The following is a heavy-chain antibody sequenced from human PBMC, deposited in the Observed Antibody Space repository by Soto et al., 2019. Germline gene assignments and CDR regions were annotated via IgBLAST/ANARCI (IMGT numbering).Heavy chain of an antibody. CDR2: IIPFFGTA. CDR1: GGTFSTFG. J-gene: IGHJ4*02. Sequence: SVKVSCKTSGGTFSTFGISWVRQAPGQGLEWMGGIIPFFGTAEYSQKFEDGITITADESTNTVYMDLRSLTSEDTAIYYCARTAPMDAGDKYYYDFWGQGALVTVSS. CDR3: ARTAPMDAGDKYYYDF. D-gene: IGHD3-16*01. V-gene: IGHV1-69*13.